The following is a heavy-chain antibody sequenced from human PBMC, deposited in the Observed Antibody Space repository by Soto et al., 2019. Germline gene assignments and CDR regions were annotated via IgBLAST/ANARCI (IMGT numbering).Heavy chain of an antibody. D-gene: IGHD3-16*01. Sequence: QITLKESGPTLVKPTQTLTLTCTFSGFSLSTSGVGVGWIRQPPGKALEWLAIIYWDDNKHYSPSLKSRLTITQGPSKTRGVLKMPNMDPVDTAPYYWAPRGGGDRILDYWGQGTLVTVSS. V-gene: IGHV2-5*02. J-gene: IGHJ4*02. CDR3: APRGGGDRILDY. CDR2: IYWDDNK. CDR1: GFSLSTSGVG.